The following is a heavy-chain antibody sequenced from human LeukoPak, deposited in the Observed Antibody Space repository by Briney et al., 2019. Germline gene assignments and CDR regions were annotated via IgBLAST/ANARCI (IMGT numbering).Heavy chain of an antibody. J-gene: IGHJ6*03. D-gene: IGHD3-10*01. CDR2: IYHSGST. V-gene: IGHV4-4*02. CDR3: AGSYYYSYYSYYMDV. Sequence: SETLSLTCAVSGGSISSSNWWSWVRQPPGKGLEWIGEIYHSGSTNYNPSLKSRVTISVDTSKNQFSLKLSSVTAADTAVYYCAGSYYYSYYSYYMDVWGKGTTVTISS. CDR1: GGSISSSNW.